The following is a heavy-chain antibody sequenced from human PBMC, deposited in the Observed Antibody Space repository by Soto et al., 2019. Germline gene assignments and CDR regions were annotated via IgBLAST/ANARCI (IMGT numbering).Heavy chain of an antibody. Sequence: EVQLVESGGGLVQPGGSLRLSCAASGFTFSSYSMNWVRQAPGKGLEWVSYISSSSSTIYYADSVKGRFTISRDNAKNSLYLQMNSLRAEDTAVYYCARGLRIAAAGYYYYDGMDVWGQGSTVTVSS. J-gene: IGHJ6*02. V-gene: IGHV3-48*01. CDR3: ARGLRIAAAGYYYYDGMDV. CDR2: ISSSSSTI. CDR1: GFTFSSYS. D-gene: IGHD6-13*01.